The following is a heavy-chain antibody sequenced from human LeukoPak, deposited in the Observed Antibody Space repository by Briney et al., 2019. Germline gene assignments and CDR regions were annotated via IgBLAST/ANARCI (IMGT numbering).Heavy chain of an antibody. D-gene: IGHD2-15*01. J-gene: IGHJ3*02. CDR3: AKDGGSDPDSFDI. CDR2: IRYDESNK. Sequence: GGSLRLSCAASGFIFNTYVMHWVRQTPGKGLEWLAFIRYDESNKNYADSVKARFTISRDNTKNSLYLQMNSLRAEDTAVYYCAKDGGSDPDSFDIWGQGTMVTVSS. CDR1: GFIFNTYV. V-gene: IGHV3-30*02.